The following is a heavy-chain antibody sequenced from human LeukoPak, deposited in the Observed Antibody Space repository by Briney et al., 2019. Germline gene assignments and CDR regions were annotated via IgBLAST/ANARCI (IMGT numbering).Heavy chain of an antibody. V-gene: IGHV3-7*01. J-gene: IGHJ6*03. CDR2: IKQDGSEE. CDR1: GFTFSSHW. CDR3: ARDSITMVRGVTHYYMDV. Sequence: GGSLRLSCAASGFTFSSHWMSWVRQAPGKGLEWVANIKQDGSEEYYVDSVKGRFTISRDNAKNSLYLQMNSLRAEDTAVYYCARDSITMVRGVTHYYMDVWGKGTTVTVSS. D-gene: IGHD3-10*01.